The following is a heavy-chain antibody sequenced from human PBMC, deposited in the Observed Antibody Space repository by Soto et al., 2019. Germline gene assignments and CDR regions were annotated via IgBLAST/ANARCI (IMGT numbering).Heavy chain of an antibody. D-gene: IGHD6-13*01. CDR1: GFTFSSYW. V-gene: IGHV3-74*01. J-gene: IGHJ3*02. CDR2: INSDGSST. CDR3: ARRGYSSSWYETPVGI. Sequence: ESLRLSCAASGFTFSSYWMHWVRQAPGKGLVWVSRINSDGSSTSYADSVKGRFTISRDNAKNTLYLQMNSLRAEDTAVYYCARRGYSSSWYETPVGIWGQGTMVTVSS.